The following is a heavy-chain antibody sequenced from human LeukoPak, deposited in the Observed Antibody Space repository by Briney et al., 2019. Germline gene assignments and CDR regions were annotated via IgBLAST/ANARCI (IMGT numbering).Heavy chain of an antibody. CDR1: GASVNSGSSY. CDR3: ASVRAVAGLDY. CDR2: IYYSGST. Sequence: SETLSLTCTVSGASVNSGSSYWSWIRQPPGKRLEWIGYIYYSGSTNYNPSLKSRVTISVDTSKNQFSLKLSSVTAADTAVYYCASVRAVAGLDYWGQGTLVTVSS. D-gene: IGHD6-19*01. J-gene: IGHJ4*02. V-gene: IGHV4-61*01.